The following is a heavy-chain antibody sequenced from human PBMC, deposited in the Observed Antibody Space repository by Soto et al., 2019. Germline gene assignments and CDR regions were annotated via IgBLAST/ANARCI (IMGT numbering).Heavy chain of an antibody. CDR2: IHYRGST. CDR1: TGSINSFY. D-gene: IGHD3-3*01. V-gene: IGHV4-59*12. CDR3: ARGATSILANYYFYMDV. J-gene: IGHJ6*03. Sequence: QVQLQESGPGLVKPSETLSLTCTVSTGSINSFYWNWIRQAPGKGLEWIGYIHYRGSTNYNPSLRSRITISVDTSKNQVSLSLRSVTASDSAVYFCARGATSILANYYFYMDVWGRGTPVTVSS.